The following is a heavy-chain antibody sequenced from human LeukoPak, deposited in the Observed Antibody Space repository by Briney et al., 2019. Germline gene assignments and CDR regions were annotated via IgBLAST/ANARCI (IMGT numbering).Heavy chain of an antibody. CDR1: GGSISSYY. D-gene: IGHD2-21*02. V-gene: IGHV4-4*07. Sequence: SETLSLTCTVSGGSISSYYWSWIRRPAGKGLEWIGRIYTSGSTNYNPSLKSRVTMSVDTSKNQFSLKLSSVTAADTAVYYCARDGGYCGGDCFVDVWGKGTTVTVSS. CDR3: ARDGGYCGGDCFVDV. CDR2: IYTSGST. J-gene: IGHJ6*04.